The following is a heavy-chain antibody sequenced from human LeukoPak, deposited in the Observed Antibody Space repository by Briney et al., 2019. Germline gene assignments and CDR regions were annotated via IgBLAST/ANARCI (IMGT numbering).Heavy chain of an antibody. CDR1: GFTFTNAW. V-gene: IGHV3-30*03. J-gene: IGHJ4*02. Sequence: GGSLRLSCAASGFTFTNAWMNWVRQAPGKGLEWVAVISYDGSNKYYADSVKGRFTISRDNSKNTLYLQMNSLRAEDTAVYYCARAISWNDYGDYGLDYWGQGTLVTVSS. D-gene: IGHD4-17*01. CDR2: ISYDGSNK. CDR3: ARAISWNDYGDYGLDY.